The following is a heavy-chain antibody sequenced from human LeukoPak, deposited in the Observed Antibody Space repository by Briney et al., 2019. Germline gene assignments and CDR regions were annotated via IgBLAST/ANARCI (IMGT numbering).Heavy chain of an antibody. CDR1: GWSFSSYY. J-gene: IGHJ5*02. CDR3: ARALADYSNYGFINNWFEP. D-gene: IGHD4-11*01. CDR2: IYTSGST. V-gene: IGHV4-59*10. Sequence: PSETLSLTCAVYGWSFSSYYWSWIRQPAGKGLEWIGRIYTSGSTNYNPSLKSRVTLFVATSKKPFSLKLSFVTDADTAVYYCARALADYSNYGFINNWFEPWGQGTLVTVSS.